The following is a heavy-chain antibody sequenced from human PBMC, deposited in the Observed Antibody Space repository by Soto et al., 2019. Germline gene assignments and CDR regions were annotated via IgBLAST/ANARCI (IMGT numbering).Heavy chain of an antibody. J-gene: IGHJ4*02. CDR1: GYTFTSYY. Sequence: QAQLVQSGAEVKKPGASVKVSCEASGYTFTSYYMHWVRQAPGQGREWMGWINPNSGDTKYAQKLRGRVTMTRDTSITTAYMEVKMLTSDDTAVYYCARQLAYCGGDCFTEPVDYWGQGTLVTVSS. D-gene: IGHD2-21*02. CDR3: ARQLAYCGGDCFTEPVDY. V-gene: IGHV1-2*02. CDR2: INPNSGDT.